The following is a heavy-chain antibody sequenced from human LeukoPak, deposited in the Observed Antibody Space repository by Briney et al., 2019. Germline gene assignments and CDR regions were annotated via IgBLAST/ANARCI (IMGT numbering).Heavy chain of an antibody. CDR3: TREQDREAAATIVGDY. CDR1: GFTFTTYW. CDR2: IKQDGSEK. V-gene: IGHV3-7*01. J-gene: IGHJ4*02. D-gene: IGHD3-22*01. Sequence: GGSLRLSCVGSGFTFTTYWMSWVRQAPGKGLEWVANIKQDGSEKYYVDSVKGRFTISRDNARNSLYLEMNSLRAEDTAVYYCTREQDREAAATIVGDYWGQGTLVTVSS.